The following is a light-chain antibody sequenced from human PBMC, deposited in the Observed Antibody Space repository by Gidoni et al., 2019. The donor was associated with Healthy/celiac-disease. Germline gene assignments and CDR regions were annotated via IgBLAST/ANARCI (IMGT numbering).Light chain of an antibody. CDR3: QQLNSYRRT. CDR2: AAS. Sequence: DIQLTQSPSFLSASVGDRVTLTCRASQGISSYLAWYQQKPGQAPKLLIYAASTLQSGVPSRFSGSGSGTEFTRTISSLQPEDFATYYCQQLNSYRRTFGGGTKVEIK. V-gene: IGKV1-9*01. J-gene: IGKJ4*01. CDR1: QGISSY.